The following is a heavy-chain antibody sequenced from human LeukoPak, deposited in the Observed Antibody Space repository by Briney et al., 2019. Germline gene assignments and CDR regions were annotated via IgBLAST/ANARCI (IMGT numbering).Heavy chain of an antibody. J-gene: IGHJ4*02. CDR3: ARESLRFLEWLHY. D-gene: IGHD3-3*01. CDR1: GFTFSSYS. Sequence: GGSLLLSCAASGFTFSSYSMNGVRPAPGKGREWVSSISSSSSYIYYADSVKGRFTISRDNAKNSLYLQINSPRAEDTAVYYCARESLRFLEWLHYWGQGTLVTVSS. V-gene: IGHV3-21*01. CDR2: ISSSSSYI.